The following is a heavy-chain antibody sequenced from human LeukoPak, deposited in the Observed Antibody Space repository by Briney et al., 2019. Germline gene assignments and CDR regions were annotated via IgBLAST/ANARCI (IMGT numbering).Heavy chain of an antibody. D-gene: IGHD6-19*01. CDR2: IKSKTDGGTT. CDR1: GFTFSNAW. J-gene: IGHJ5*02. Sequence: PGGSLRLSCAASGFTFSNAWMSWVRQAPGKGLEWVGRIKSKTDGGTTDYAAPVKGRFTISRDDSKNTLYLQMNSLKTEDTAVYYCTTEEVGYSSGWVLVDWFDPWGQGTVVTVSS. V-gene: IGHV3-15*01. CDR3: TTEEVGYSSGWVLVDWFDP.